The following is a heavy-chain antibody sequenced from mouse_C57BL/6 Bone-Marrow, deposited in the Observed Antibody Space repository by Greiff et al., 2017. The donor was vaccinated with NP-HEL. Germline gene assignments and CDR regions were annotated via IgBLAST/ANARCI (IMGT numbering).Heavy chain of an antibody. CDR2: IHPNSGST. Sequence: QVQLQQPGAELVKPGASVKLSCKASGYTFTSYWMHWVKQRPGQGLEWIGMIHPNSGSTNYNEKFKSKVTLTVDNATSTAYMQLSSLTSEDSAVYYCTRWYISGNFGKAYWGQGTTLTVSS. V-gene: IGHV1-64*01. CDR3: TRWYISGNFGKAY. CDR1: GYTFTSYW. J-gene: IGHJ2*01. D-gene: IGHD3-2*02.